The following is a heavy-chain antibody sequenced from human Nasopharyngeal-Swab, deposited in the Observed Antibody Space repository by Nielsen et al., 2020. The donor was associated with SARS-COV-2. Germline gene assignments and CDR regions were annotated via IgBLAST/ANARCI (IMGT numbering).Heavy chain of an antibody. CDR3: AKVRSWRLDAFDS. D-gene: IGHD6-13*01. CDR2: IHTDVNKT. J-gene: IGHJ4*02. V-gene: IGHV3-23*03. CDR1: GFTFSSYA. Sequence: GESLKTSCAASGFTFSSYAMSWVRQAPGKGLELVPVIHTDVNKTYYVDSVKGRFTISRDNSKKTLFLQMNSLRVEDTAVYYCAKVRSWRLDAFDSWGQGTLVTVSS.